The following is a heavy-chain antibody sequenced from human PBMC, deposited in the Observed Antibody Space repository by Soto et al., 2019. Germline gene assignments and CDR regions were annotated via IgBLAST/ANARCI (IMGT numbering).Heavy chain of an antibody. D-gene: IGHD2-2*01. Sequence: EVQLVQSGAEVKKPGESLRISCKGSGYSFTSYWISWVRQMPGKGLEWMGRIDPSDSYTNYSPSFQGHVTISADKSISTAYXXXSXXKASDTAMDYCASSPRGYCSSTSCRELGNYYGMDVWGQGTTVTVSS. CDR3: ASSPRGYCSSTSCRELGNYYGMDV. J-gene: IGHJ6*02. V-gene: IGHV5-10-1*01. CDR2: IDPSDSYT. CDR1: GYSFTSYW.